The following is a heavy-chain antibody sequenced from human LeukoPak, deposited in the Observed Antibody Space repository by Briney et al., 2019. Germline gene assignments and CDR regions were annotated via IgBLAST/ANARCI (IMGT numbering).Heavy chain of an antibody. CDR1: GFTFNRFL. CDR3: ARDQDTFWFDP. D-gene: IGHD5-18*01. V-gene: IGHV3-7*04. CDR2: IKQDGSDI. Sequence: GGSLRLSCAASGFTFNRFLMAWVRQAPGKGLEWVASIKQDGSDIYYVDSVKGRFTISRDNAKNSLYLQMNSLGAEDTAVYYCARDQDTFWFDPWGQGTLVTVSS. J-gene: IGHJ5*02.